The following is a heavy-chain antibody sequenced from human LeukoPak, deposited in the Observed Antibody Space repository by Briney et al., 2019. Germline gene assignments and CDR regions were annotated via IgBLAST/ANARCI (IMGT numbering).Heavy chain of an antibody. D-gene: IGHD3-3*01. J-gene: IGHJ4*02. CDR2: IWYDGSNK. V-gene: IGHV3-33*08. CDR3: ARETYYDFWSGYSMGVDY. CDR1: GLTFSGYD. Sequence: GGSLRLSCAASGLTFSGYDMHWVRQAPGKGLEWVAVIWYDGSNKYYADSVKGRFTISRDNSKNTLYLQMNSLRAEDTAVYYCARETYYDFWSGYSMGVDYWGQGTLVTVSS.